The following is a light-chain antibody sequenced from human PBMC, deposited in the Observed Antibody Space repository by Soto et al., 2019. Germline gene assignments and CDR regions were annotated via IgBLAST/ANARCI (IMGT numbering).Light chain of an antibody. J-gene: IGKJ5*01. CDR1: QSVSSSF. Sequence: VLTQSPGTLSLSPGERATLSCRASQSVSSSFLAWYQQKPGQAPRLLIYGASSRATGIPDRFSGSGSGADFTLTISRLEPEDFAVYYCQQYGSSPYTFGQGTRLEIK. CDR2: GAS. CDR3: QQYGSSPYT. V-gene: IGKV3-20*01.